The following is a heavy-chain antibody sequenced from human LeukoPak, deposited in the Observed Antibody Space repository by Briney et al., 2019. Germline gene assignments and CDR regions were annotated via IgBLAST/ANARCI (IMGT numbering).Heavy chain of an antibody. Sequence: GGSLRLSCAASGFTFSSYGMHWVRQAPGKGLEWVAVISYDGSNKYYADSVKGRFTISRDNSKNTLYLQMNSLRAEETAVYYCAKDRDVLPDYWGQGALVAVSS. CDR3: AKDRDVLPDY. V-gene: IGHV3-30*18. D-gene: IGHD3-9*01. CDR1: GFTFSSYG. CDR2: ISYDGSNK. J-gene: IGHJ4*02.